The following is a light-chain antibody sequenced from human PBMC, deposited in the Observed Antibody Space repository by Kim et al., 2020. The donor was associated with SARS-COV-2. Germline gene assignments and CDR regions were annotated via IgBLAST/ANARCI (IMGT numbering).Light chain of an antibody. CDR3: QTWDSRTASYV. CDR1: KLGDKF. V-gene: IGLV3-1*01. J-gene: IGLJ1*01. CDR2: QDN. Sequence: PGQTATITCTGDKLGDKFAGWYQQKAGQSPIMVIYQDNKRPSGITERFSGSNSGNTATLTISGTQAMDEADYYCQTWDSRTASYVFGTGTKVTVL.